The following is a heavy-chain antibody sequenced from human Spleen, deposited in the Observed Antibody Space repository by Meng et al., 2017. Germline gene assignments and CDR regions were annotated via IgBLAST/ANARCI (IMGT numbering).Heavy chain of an antibody. Sequence: ASVKVSCKASGYTFTSYGISWVRQAPGQGLEWMGWMNPNSGNTGYAQKFQGRVTITRNTSISTAYMELSSLRSEDTAVYYCAIYGDYGSRGFDPWGQGTLVTVSS. D-gene: IGHD4-17*01. CDR1: GYTFTSYG. J-gene: IGHJ5*02. CDR3: AIYGDYGSRGFDP. V-gene: IGHV1-8*03. CDR2: MNPNSGNT.